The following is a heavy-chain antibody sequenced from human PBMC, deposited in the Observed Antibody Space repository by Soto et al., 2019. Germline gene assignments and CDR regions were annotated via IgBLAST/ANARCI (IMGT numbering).Heavy chain of an antibody. CDR1: GGSISSGDYY. V-gene: IGHV4-30-4*01. D-gene: IGHD3-3*01. CDR3: ARDKRITIFGVVIEGDPTDYYGMDV. J-gene: IGHJ6*02. Sequence: SETLSLTCTVSGGSISSGDYYWSWIRQPPGKGMEWIGYIYYSGSTYYNPSLKSRVTISVDTSKNQFSLKLSSVTAADTAVYYCARDKRITIFGVVIEGDPTDYYGMDVWGQGTTVT. CDR2: IYYSGST.